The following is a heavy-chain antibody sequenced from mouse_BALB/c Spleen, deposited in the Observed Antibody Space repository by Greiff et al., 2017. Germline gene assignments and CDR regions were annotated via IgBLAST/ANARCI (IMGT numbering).Heavy chain of an antibody. CDR3: ARVGSYGSSFYAMDY. V-gene: IGHV1S56*01. D-gene: IGHD1-1*01. Sequence: QVQLQQSGPELVKPGASVKMSCKASGYTFTSYYIHWVKQRPGQGLEWIGWIYPGDGSTKYNEKFKGKTTLTADKSSSTAYMLLSSLTSEDSAIYFCARVGSYGSSFYAMDYWGQGTSVTVSS. CDR1: GYTFTSYY. J-gene: IGHJ4*01. CDR2: IYPGDGST.